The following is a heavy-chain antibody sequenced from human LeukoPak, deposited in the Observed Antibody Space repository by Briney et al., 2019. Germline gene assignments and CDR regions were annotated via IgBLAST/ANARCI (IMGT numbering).Heavy chain of an antibody. Sequence: GGSLRLSCAASGFTLSSYNMRWVRQAPGKGLEWVSSISWRNIDIEYADSVKGRFTISRDNAKKSLYLQMNNLRVEDTAVYYCARGHYGMDAWGKGTTVTVSS. CDR1: GFTLSSYN. V-gene: IGHV3-21*01. CDR2: ISWRNIDI. J-gene: IGHJ6*04. CDR3: ARGHYGMDA.